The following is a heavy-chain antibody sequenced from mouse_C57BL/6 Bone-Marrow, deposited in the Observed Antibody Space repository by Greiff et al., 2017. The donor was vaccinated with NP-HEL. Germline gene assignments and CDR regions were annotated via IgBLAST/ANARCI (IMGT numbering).Heavy chain of an antibody. CDR1: GYTFTSYW. J-gene: IGHJ4*01. CDR2: IYPGNSDT. CDR3: TKDYYGSSSMDY. V-gene: IGHV1-5*01. D-gene: IGHD1-1*01. Sequence: DVKLQESGTVLARPGASVKMSCKTSGYTFTSYWMHWVKQRPGQGLEWIGAIYPGNSDTSYNQKFKGKAKLTAVTSASTAYMELSSLTNEDSAVYYCTKDYYGSSSMDYWGQGTSVTVSS.